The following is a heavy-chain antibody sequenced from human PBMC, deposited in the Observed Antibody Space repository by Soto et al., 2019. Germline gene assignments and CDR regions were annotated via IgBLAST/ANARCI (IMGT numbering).Heavy chain of an antibody. J-gene: IGHJ6*02. V-gene: IGHV4-59*01. CDR2: IYYSGST. Sequence: LSLTCTVSGGSISSYYWSWIRQPPGKGLEWIGYIYYSGSTNYNPSLKSRVTISVDTSKNQFSLKLSSVTAADTAVYYCAGARDGYNYYYYGMDVWGQGTTVTVSS. CDR1: GGSISSYY. CDR3: AGARDGYNYYYYGMDV. D-gene: IGHD5-12*01.